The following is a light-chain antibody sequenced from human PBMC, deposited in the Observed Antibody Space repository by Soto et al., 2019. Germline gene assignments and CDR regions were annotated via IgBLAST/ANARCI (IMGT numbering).Light chain of an antibody. V-gene: IGKV3-11*01. CDR1: QSVSSY. CDR3: QQRSNWPIT. J-gene: IGKJ5*01. CDR2: DSS. Sequence: IVLTQSPATLSLSPGARTTLSCRASQSVSSYLAWYQQKPGQAPRLLIYDSSNRATGIPAMFSGCGSGTDFTLTISSLEPEDFAVYYCQQRSNWPITFGPGTRLEIK.